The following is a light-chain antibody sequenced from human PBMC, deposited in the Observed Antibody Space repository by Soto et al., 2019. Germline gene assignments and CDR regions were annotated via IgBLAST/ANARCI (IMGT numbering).Light chain of an antibody. Sequence: QSALTQPAYVSGSPGQSITISCTGTSSDVGGYKYVSWYQQHPGKAPKLMIYEVSNRPSGVSNRFSGSKSGNTASLTISGLQAEDEADYCCSSDTSSSTVVFGGGTKLTVL. V-gene: IGLV2-14*01. CDR3: SSDTSSSTVV. CDR1: SSDVGGYKY. CDR2: EVS. J-gene: IGLJ2*01.